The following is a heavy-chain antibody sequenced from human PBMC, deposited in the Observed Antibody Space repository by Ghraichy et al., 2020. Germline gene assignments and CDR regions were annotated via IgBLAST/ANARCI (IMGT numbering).Heavy chain of an antibody. Sequence: GESLNISCAASGFTFSSYSMNWVRQAPGKGLEWVSSISSSSSYIYYADSVKGRFTISRDNAKNSLYLQMNSLRAEDTAVYYCARVVGATRYYFDYWGQGTLVTVSS. CDR2: ISSSSSYI. J-gene: IGHJ4*02. CDR3: ARVVGATRYYFDY. V-gene: IGHV3-21*01. D-gene: IGHD1-26*01. CDR1: GFTFSSYS.